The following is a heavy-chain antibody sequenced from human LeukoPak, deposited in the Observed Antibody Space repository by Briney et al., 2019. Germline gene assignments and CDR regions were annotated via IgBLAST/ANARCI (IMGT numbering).Heavy chain of an antibody. CDR1: RFTVSNNY. CDR3: ARDPPAVAANTYG. D-gene: IGHD6-6*01. CDR2: IYSGGST. V-gene: IGHV3-66*01. Sequence: GGSLRLSCAASRFTVSNNYMNWLPQAPGKGLEWVSLIYSGGSTYSADSVKGRFTISRDNSKSTLYLQMNSLRAEDTAVYYCARDPPAVAANTYGWGQGTLVTVSS. J-gene: IGHJ4*02.